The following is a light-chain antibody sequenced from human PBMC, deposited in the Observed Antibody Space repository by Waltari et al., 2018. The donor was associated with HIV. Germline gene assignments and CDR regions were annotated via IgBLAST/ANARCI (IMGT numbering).Light chain of an antibody. CDR2: DNN. J-gene: IGLJ2*01. CDR3: GTWDSSLSAYVV. Sequence: QSVLTQPPSVSAAPGQKVTISCSGSSSNIGNNSVSWYHQLPGTAPKLLIYDNNKRPSGIPDRFSGSKSGTSATLGITGLQTGDEADYYCGTWDSSLSAYVVFGGGTKLTVL. CDR1: SSNIGNNS. V-gene: IGLV1-51*01.